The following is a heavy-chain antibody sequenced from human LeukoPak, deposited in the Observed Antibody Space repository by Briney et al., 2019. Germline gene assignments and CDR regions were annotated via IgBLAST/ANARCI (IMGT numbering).Heavy chain of an antibody. CDR2: INPNSGGT. CDR3: AMGTGPEYYFDY. CDR1: GYTFTSNY. V-gene: IGHV1-2*02. Sequence: ASVKVSCKAFGYTFTSNYMHWVRQAPGQGLEWMGWINPNSGGTNYAQKFQGRVTMTRDTSISTAYMELSRLRSDDTAVYYCAMGTGPEYYFDYWGQGTLVTVSS. D-gene: IGHD1-1*01. J-gene: IGHJ4*02.